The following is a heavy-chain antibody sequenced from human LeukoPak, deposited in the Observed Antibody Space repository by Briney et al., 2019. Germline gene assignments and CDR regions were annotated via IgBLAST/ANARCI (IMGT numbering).Heavy chain of an antibody. CDR3: ASSDGLIRGGSYFFGY. Sequence: SETLSLTCTVSGGSISSSDYYWGWIRHPPGKGLEWIASIDYSGSTYYNPSLKSRVTISVDTSKNQFSLKLSSVTAADTAVYYCASSDGLIRGGSYFFGYWGQGTLVTVSS. CDR1: GGSISSSDYY. J-gene: IGHJ4*02. CDR2: IDYSGST. D-gene: IGHD1-26*01. V-gene: IGHV4-39*07.